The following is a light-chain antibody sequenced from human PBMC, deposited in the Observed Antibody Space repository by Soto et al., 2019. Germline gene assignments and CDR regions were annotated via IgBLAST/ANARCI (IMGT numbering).Light chain of an antibody. V-gene: IGKV3-20*01. CDR2: GAS. Sequence: EIVLTQSPGTLSLSTGERATLSCRDSQSVSSSYLAWYQQKPGQAPRLLIYGASSRATGIPDRFSGSGSGTDFTLTISRLEPEDFAVYYCQQYGSSSITFGQGTRLEIK. J-gene: IGKJ5*01. CDR1: QSVSSSY. CDR3: QQYGSSSIT.